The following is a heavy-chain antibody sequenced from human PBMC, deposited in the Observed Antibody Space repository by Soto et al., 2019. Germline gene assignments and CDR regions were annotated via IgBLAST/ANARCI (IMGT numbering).Heavy chain of an antibody. Sequence: SQTLSLTCAISGDSVSSNSAAWNWIRQSPSRGLEWLGRTYYRSKWYNDYAVSVKSRITINPDTSKNQFSLQLNSVTPEDTAVYYCPRGSVFRFLEWLFDYWGQVTLVTLSS. CDR2: TYYRSKWYN. CDR1: GDSVSSNSAA. V-gene: IGHV6-1*01. J-gene: IGHJ4*02. D-gene: IGHD3-3*01. CDR3: PRGSVFRFLEWLFDY.